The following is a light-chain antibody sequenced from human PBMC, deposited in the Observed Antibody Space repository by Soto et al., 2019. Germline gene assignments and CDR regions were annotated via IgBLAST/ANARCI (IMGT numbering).Light chain of an antibody. J-gene: IGKJ5*01. Sequence: DVVMTQSPLSLPVTLGQSASLSCRSSHSILHSDGNTYLTWFQQRPGQAPRRLIYKVSNRDSGVPDRFSGSGSGTGFTLKISRVESEDVGIYYCMQGTHWPSFGQGTRLEIK. V-gene: IGKV2-30*02. CDR3: MQGTHWPS. CDR1: HSILHSDGNTY. CDR2: KVS.